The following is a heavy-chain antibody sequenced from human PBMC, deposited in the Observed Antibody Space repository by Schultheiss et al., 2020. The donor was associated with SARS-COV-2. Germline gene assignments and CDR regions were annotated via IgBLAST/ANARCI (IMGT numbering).Heavy chain of an antibody. Sequence: GGSLRLSCAASGFTFSSYGMHWVRQAPGKGLEWVAVISYDGSNKYYADSVKGRFTISRDNSKNTLYLQMNSLRAEDTAVYYCAKFRAASQHWLDYWGQGTLVTVSS. J-gene: IGHJ4*02. CDR2: ISYDGSNK. CDR1: GFTFSSYG. CDR3: AKFRAASQHWLDY. V-gene: IGHV3-30*18. D-gene: IGHD6-6*01.